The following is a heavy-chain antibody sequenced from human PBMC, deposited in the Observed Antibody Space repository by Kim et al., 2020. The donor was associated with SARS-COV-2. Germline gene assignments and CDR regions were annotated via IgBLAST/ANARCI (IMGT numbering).Heavy chain of an antibody. CDR1: GGTFSSYT. V-gene: IGHV1-69*02. CDR2: IIPILGIA. D-gene: IGHD3-16*01. J-gene: IGHJ5*02. Sequence: SVKVSCKASGGTFSSYTISWVRQAPGQGLEWMGRIIPILGIANYAQKFQGRVTITADKSTSTAYMELSSLRSEDTAVYYCARALPMGRTSLLSDWFDPWGQGTLVTVSS. CDR3: ARALPMGRTSLLSDWFDP.